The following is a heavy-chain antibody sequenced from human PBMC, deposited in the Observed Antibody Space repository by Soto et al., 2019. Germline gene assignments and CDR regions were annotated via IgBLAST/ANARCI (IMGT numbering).Heavy chain of an antibody. J-gene: IGHJ4*02. CDR3: ARGDYGDYAEY. Sequence: SETLSRTCAVYCGSFSGYCWSCIRQPPWKGLEWIGEINHSGSTTYNPSLKNRVTISVDTSKNQFSLKLSSVTAADTAVYYCARGDYGDYAEYWGQGTMVTLSS. D-gene: IGHD4-17*01. CDR2: INHSGST. CDR1: CGSFSGYC. V-gene: IGHV4-34*01.